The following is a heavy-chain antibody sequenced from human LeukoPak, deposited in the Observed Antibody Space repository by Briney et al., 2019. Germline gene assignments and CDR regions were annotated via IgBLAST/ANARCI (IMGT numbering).Heavy chain of an antibody. D-gene: IGHD4-17*01. CDR1: GFTLRSYT. Sequence: PGGSLRLSCAASGFTLRSYTMNWVRQAPGKGLEWVAFIRYDGSNKYYADSVKGRFTISRDNSKNTLYLQMNSLRAEDTAVYYCARDRSTVTPPQPDAFDIWGQGTMVTVSS. CDR3: ARDRSTVTPPQPDAFDI. V-gene: IGHV3-30*02. CDR2: IRYDGSNK. J-gene: IGHJ3*02.